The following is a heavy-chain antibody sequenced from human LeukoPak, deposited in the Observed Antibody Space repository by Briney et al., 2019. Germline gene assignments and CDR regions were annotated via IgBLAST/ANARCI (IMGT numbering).Heavy chain of an antibody. CDR2: IYYSGST. D-gene: IGHD4-17*01. V-gene: IGHV4-59*12. CDR3: AGNYGDRDY. CDR1: GGSISSYY. J-gene: IGHJ4*02. Sequence: PSETLSLTCTVSGGSISSYYWSWIRQPPGKGLEWIGYIYYSGSTNYNPSLKSRVTISVDTSKNQFSLKLSSVTAADTAVYYCAGNYGDRDYWGQGTLVTVSS.